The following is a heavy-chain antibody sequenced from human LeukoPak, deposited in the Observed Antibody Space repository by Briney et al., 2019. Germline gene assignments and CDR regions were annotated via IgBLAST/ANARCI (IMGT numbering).Heavy chain of an antibody. J-gene: IGHJ4*02. D-gene: IGHD5-18*01. V-gene: IGHV4-4*07. CDR3: ARLLRGYTYGGFDY. CDR1: GGSISSYY. Sequence: PSETLSLTCSVSGGSISSYYCSWIRQPTGKGLEWIGRISNSGSTNYNPSLRSRVTMSVDTSKNQFSLKLSSVTAADTAVYYCARLLRGYTYGGFDYWGQGSLVTVSS. CDR2: ISNSGST.